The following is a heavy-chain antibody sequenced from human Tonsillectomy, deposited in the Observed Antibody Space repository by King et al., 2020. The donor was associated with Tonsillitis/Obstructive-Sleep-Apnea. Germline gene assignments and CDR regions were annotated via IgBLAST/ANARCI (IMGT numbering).Heavy chain of an antibody. V-gene: IGHV3-23*04. Sequence: VQLVESGGGLVQPGGSLRLSCAASGFTFRSYAMNWVRQAPGKGLEWVSAISGGGDTTYYADSVKGRFTISRDNSKNTLYLQMNTLRAEDTAIYYCAKEDGDYYRWANWFDSWGQGTLVTVSS. CDR2: ISGGGDTT. D-gene: IGHD4-17*01. J-gene: IGHJ5*01. CDR1: GFTFRSYA. CDR3: AKEDGDYYRWANWFDS.